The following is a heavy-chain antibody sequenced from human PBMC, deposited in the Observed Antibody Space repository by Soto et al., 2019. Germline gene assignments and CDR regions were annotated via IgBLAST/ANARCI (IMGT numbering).Heavy chain of an antibody. Sequence: QVQLVQSGAEVKKPGASVKVSCKASGYTFTSFGLSWVRQAPGQGLEWMGWISAYNGNTNYAQKLQGRVTMTTDTSTSTAYMELRNLRSDDTAVYYCARDDGYCSGGSCYWFDPGGQGTLVTVSS. CDR3: ARDDGYCSGGSCYWFDP. J-gene: IGHJ5*02. CDR1: GYTFTSFG. D-gene: IGHD2-15*01. CDR2: ISAYNGNT. V-gene: IGHV1-18*01.